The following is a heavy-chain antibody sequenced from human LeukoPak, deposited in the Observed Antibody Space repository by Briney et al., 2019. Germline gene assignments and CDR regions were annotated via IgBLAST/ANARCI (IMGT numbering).Heavy chain of an antibody. J-gene: IGHJ5*02. D-gene: IGHD5-12*01. V-gene: IGHV4-4*07. CDR1: SGSLSAYY. CDR3: SRCSGNGYDYSWFDP. Sequence: SETLTLTCTASSGSLSAYYWNWIRQPAGKGLEGIGRIYTSGSTNYNPSLQRRVTMLEDASNNQFAFKLSNVPAADTAVLYCSRCSGNGYDYSWFDPWGQGTLVTVSS. CDR2: IYTSGST.